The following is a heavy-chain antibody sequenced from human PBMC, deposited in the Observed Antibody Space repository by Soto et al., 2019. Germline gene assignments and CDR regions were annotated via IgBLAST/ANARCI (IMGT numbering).Heavy chain of an antibody. J-gene: IGHJ4*02. CDR1: GFTFSDYA. Sequence: VQLVESGGGVVQPGRSLRLSCAASGFTFSDYAMHWVRQAPGKGLEWVAVVSHDGRNTHYADSVKGRFTISRDNSMNTVSLAMSSLGAEDTAVYCCAMGGRQWLVTCDFNFWGQGDVVTVSS. CDR3: AMGGRQWLVTCDFNF. V-gene: IGHV3-30*03. D-gene: IGHD6-19*01. CDR2: VSHDGRNT.